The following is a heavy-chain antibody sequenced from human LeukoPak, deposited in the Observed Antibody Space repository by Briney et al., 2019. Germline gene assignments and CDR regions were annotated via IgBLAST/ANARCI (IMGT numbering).Heavy chain of an antibody. V-gene: IGHV5-10-1*01. J-gene: IGHJ4*02. CDR1: GYSFNSYW. D-gene: IGHD3-22*01. Sequence: GESLNIPCQGSGYSFNSYWISWVRQMPGKGLEWMGRIDPSDSYTNYSPSFQGHVTISADKSISTAYLQWSSLKASDTAMYYCARFEMNYDSSGYPDYWGQGTLVTVSS. CDR3: ARFEMNYDSSGYPDY. CDR2: IDPSDSYT.